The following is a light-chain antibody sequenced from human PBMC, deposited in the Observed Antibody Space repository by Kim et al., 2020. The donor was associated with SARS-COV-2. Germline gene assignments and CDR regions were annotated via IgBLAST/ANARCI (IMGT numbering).Light chain of an antibody. V-gene: IGLV3-19*01. CDR1: SISTYY. Sequence: ALGHTVRITRQGDSISTYYASWYQQRPGQAPALVIHGENNRPSGIPDRFSGSISGNTASPTITGAQAEDEADYYCNSRDSSAQRYVFGTGTKVTVL. CDR3: NSRDSSAQRYV. J-gene: IGLJ1*01. CDR2: GEN.